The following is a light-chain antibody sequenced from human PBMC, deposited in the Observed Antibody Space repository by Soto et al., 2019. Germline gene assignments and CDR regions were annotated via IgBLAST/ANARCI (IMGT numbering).Light chain of an antibody. J-gene: IGLJ2*01. V-gene: IGLV1-44*01. CDR1: SSNIGSHS. CDR3: AARDDSLNPVI. CDR2: RNN. Sequence: GSPGRCANHYKTGSSSNIGSHSVDWYQQLPGTAPKLLIFRNNQRPSGVPDRFSGSKSGTSASLAISGLRSEDEADYYCAARDDSLNPVIFGGGTKVTVL.